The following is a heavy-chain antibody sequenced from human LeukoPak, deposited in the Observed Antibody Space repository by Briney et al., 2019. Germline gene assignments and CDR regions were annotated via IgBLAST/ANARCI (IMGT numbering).Heavy chain of an antibody. CDR1: GGTFSSYA. CDR3: ARNELTYYYYYYMDV. V-gene: IGHV1-69*05. D-gene: IGHD1-1*01. CDR2: IIPIFGTA. J-gene: IGHJ6*03. Sequence: SVKVSCKASGGTFSSYAISWVRQAPGQGLEWMGGIIPIFGTANYAQKFQGGVTITTDESTSTAYMELSSLRSEDTAVYYCARNELTYYYYYYMDVWGKGTTVTVSS.